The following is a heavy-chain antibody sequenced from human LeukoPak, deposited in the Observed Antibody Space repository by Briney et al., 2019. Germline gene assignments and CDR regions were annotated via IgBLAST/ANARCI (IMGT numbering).Heavy chain of an antibody. D-gene: IGHD3-9*01. CDR1: GFSVSSNY. CDR2: LYSGSHI. J-gene: IGHJ4*02. V-gene: IGHV3-53*01. Sequence: GGSLRLSCRVSGFSVSSNYMTWVRQAPGKGLEWVSSLYSGSHIFYADSVKGRFTISRDNSNNTLYLQMNGLRVEDTAVYYCAILTLRSGNLETFDYWGQGTLVTVSS. CDR3: AILTLRSGNLETFDY.